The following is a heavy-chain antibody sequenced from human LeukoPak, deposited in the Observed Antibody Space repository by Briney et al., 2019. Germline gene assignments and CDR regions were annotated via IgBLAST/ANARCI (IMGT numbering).Heavy chain of an antibody. J-gene: IGHJ4*02. CDR3: AKFRAAAGPRDFDY. D-gene: IGHD6-13*01. V-gene: IGHV3-23*01. CDR2: FSGSGSNT. Sequence: GGSLRLSCAASGFTFSSYAMTWVRQAPGKGLEWVLTFSGSGSNTYYADSVKGRFSISRDNSQSTLYLQMNSLRAEDTAVYYRAKFRAAAGPRDFDYWGQGTLVTVSS. CDR1: GFTFSSYA.